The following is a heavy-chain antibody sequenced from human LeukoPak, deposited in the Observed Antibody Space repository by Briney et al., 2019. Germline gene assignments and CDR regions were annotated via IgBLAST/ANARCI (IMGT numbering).Heavy chain of an antibody. J-gene: IGHJ4*02. V-gene: IGHV1-18*01. CDR1: GYTFTSYG. CDR3: ARVAGDSSTSGVDY. D-gene: IGHD6-13*01. CDR2: ISAYNGNT. Sequence: ASVKVSCKASGYTFTSYGISWVRQAPGQGLEWMGWISAYNGNTNYAQKLQGRVTMTTDTSTSTAYMGLRSLRSDDTAVYYCARVAGDSSTSGVDYWGQGTLVTVSS.